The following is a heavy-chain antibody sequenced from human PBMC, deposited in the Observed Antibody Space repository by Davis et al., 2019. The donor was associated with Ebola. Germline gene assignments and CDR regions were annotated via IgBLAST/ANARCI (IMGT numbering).Heavy chain of an antibody. CDR2: ISGGSGAI. V-gene: IGHV3-48*01. J-gene: IGHJ4*02. D-gene: IGHD6-19*01. Sequence: GASLKISCAASRFTFSDYSMNWVRQAPGKGLEWVSYISGGSGAIYYAASVKGRFTISRDNARNSLYLQMNSLRAEDTAVYYCARDAALADSHYFDSWGQGTLVTVSS. CDR3: ARDAALADSHYFDS. CDR1: RFTFSDYS.